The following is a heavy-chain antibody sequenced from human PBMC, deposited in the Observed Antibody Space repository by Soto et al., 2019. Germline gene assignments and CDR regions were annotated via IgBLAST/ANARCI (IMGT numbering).Heavy chain of an antibody. V-gene: IGHV1-2*02. D-gene: IGHD3-3*01. CDR2: INPATGAA. CDR1: GYPVTAYY. Sequence: QLHLVQSGAVVKKPGASVTVSCSASGYPVTAYYMHWVRQAPGRGLEWMGGINPATGAAKYTQTFQGGVTLSRGTPPSIVFMEQSALTSEDTAVFYCARGGGVGVAGSAAFDMWGQGTLVTVSS. CDR3: ARGGGVGVAGSAAFDM. J-gene: IGHJ3*02.